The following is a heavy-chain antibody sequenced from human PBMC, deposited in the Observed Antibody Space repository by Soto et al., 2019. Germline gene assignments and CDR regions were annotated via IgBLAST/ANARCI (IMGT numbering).Heavy chain of an antibody. J-gene: IGHJ4*02. CDR1: GYTFTSYY. V-gene: IGHV1-46*01. CDR3: AREDPAIAGFDY. CDR2: IYPDGGTT. Sequence: QVQLVQSGAEVKRPGASVKVSCKASGYTFTSYYIHWVRQAPGQGLEWMGVIYPDGGTTSYAQKFQGRVTMTRDTSTGSVYMELSSLRSEDMAVYYCAREDPAIAGFDYWGQGTLVTVSS.